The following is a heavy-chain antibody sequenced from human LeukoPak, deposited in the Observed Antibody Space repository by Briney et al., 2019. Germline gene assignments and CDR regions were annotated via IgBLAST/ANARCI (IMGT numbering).Heavy chain of an antibody. V-gene: IGHV3-21*01. CDR3: ARDTYRGFWSGKSHAFDI. CDR1: GFTFSSYS. CDR2: ISSSSSYI. D-gene: IGHD3-3*01. Sequence: GGSLRLSCAASGFTFSSYSMNWVRQAPGKGLEWVSSISSSSSYIYYADSVKGRFTISRDNAKNSLYLQMNSLRAEDTAVYYCARDTYRGFWSGKSHAFDIWGQGTMVTVSS. J-gene: IGHJ3*02.